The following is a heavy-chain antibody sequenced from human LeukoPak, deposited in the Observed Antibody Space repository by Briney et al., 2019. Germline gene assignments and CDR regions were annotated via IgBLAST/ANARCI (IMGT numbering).Heavy chain of an antibody. D-gene: IGHD1-1*01. V-gene: IGHV3-23*01. CDR1: GFTFSSYS. CDR3: AKDRAGTPWAD. CDR2: INGRGGDT. Sequence: GGSLRLSCAASGFTFSSYSMNWVRQAPGKGLECVSTINGRGGDTYYADSVKGRFTISRDNSRNTVYLQMNSLRAEDTAVYYCAKDRAGTPWADWGQGTLVTVSS. J-gene: IGHJ4*02.